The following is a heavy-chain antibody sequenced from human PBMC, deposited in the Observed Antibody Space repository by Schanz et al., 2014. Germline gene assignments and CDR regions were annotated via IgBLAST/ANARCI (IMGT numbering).Heavy chain of an antibody. CDR3: ARDSGSSSWYPSDY. Sequence: QVQLQESGPGLVKPSQTLSLTCTVSGGSISSGGYHWSWIRQHPGKGLEWIGYIYDGGSTYYNPSLKSRVTISVDTSKNQFSLRLSSVTAADTAVYYCARDSGSSSWYPSDYWGQGTLVTVSS. V-gene: IGHV4-31*03. J-gene: IGHJ4*02. CDR2: IYDGGST. CDR1: GGSISSGGYH. D-gene: IGHD6-13*01.